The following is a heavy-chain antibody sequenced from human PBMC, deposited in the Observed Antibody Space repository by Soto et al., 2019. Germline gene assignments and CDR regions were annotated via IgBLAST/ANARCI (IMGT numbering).Heavy chain of an antibody. D-gene: IGHD4-17*01. CDR2: IWYDGSNK. J-gene: IGHJ6*02. Sequence: GGSLRLSCAASGFTFSSYGMHWVRQAPGKGLEWVAVIWYDGSNKYYADSVKGRFTISRDNSKNTLYLQMNSLRAEDTAVYYCAREMTTVTTFGDYGMDVWGQGTTVTVS. CDR3: AREMTTVTTFGDYGMDV. CDR1: GFTFSSYG. V-gene: IGHV3-33*01.